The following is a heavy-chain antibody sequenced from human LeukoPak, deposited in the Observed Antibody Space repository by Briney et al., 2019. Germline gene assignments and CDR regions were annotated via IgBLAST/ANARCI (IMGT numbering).Heavy chain of an antibody. Sequence: GGSLRLSCTASGFTFSNFWMGWVRQAPGKGLEWVANIKQDETEKFYLGSVKGRFTISRDNAKNSLYLQMNSLRVEDTAVYYCTRVMWDSSGYPIDYWGQGSLVTVSS. CDR2: IKQDETEK. D-gene: IGHD3-22*01. CDR1: GFTFSNFW. CDR3: TRVMWDSSGYPIDY. J-gene: IGHJ4*02. V-gene: IGHV3-7*03.